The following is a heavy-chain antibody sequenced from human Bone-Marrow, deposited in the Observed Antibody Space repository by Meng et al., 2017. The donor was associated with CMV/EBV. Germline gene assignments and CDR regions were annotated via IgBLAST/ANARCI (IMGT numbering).Heavy chain of an antibody. Sequence: SETLSLTCAVYGGSFSGYYWSWIRQPPGKGLEWIGEINHSGSTNYNPSLKSRVTISVDTSKNQFSLKLSSVTAADTAVYYCARDRCSSTICYGPYYGMDVWGQGTTVTVSS. J-gene: IGHJ6*02. CDR2: INHSGST. CDR3: ARDRCSSTICYGPYYGMDV. V-gene: IGHV4-34*01. D-gene: IGHD2-2*01. CDR1: GGSFSGYY.